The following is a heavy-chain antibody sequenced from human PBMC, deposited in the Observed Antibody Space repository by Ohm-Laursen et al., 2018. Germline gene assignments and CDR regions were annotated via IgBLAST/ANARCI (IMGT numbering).Heavy chain of an antibody. CDR3: ARAIGGYYYHPPDY. Sequence: SLRLSCTASGFTFSSYSMNWVRQAPGKGLEWVSSISRSSSYIYYADSVKGRFTISRDDAKNSLYLQMNTLRAEDTAVFYCARAIGGYYYHPPDYWGQGTLVTVSS. J-gene: IGHJ4*02. CDR1: GFTFSSYS. CDR2: ISRSSSYI. V-gene: IGHV3-21*01. D-gene: IGHD3-22*01.